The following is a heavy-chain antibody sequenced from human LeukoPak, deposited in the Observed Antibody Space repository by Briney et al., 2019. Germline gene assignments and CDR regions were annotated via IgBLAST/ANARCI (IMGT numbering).Heavy chain of an antibody. D-gene: IGHD6-19*01. Sequence: ASVKVSCKVSGYTLTELSMHWVRQAPGKGLEWMGGFDPEDGETIYAQKFQGRVTMTEGTSTDTAYMELSSLRSEDTAVYYCATDSSIAVAGTRSYYYYYMDVWGKGTTVTISS. V-gene: IGHV1-24*01. CDR3: ATDSSIAVAGTRSYYYYYMDV. CDR2: FDPEDGET. J-gene: IGHJ6*03. CDR1: GYTLTELS.